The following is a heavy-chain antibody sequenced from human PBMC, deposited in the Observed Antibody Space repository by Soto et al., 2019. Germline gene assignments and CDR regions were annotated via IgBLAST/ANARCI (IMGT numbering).Heavy chain of an antibody. CDR3: ARGQEGVVATH. J-gene: IGHJ4*02. V-gene: IGHV4-34*01. CDR2: VKDGGHT. CDR1: GGSLSGYY. Sequence: QVQLQQWGAGLLKPSETLSLNCAVTGGSLSGYYWSWIRQPPGKGLEWIGEVKDGGHTNYSPSPRGRVTISSDTSNYQFSLRLNSVTAADTGVYYCARGQEGVVATHWDQGSLVTVSS. D-gene: IGHD5-12*01.